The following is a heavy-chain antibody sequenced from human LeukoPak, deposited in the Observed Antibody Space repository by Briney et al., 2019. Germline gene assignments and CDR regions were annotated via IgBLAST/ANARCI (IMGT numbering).Heavy chain of an antibody. J-gene: IGHJ4*02. CDR1: GFTVSSNY. V-gene: IGHV3-53*01. CDR3: ARALEAAAGFDY. D-gene: IGHD6-13*01. Sequence: GGSLRLSCAASGFTVSSNYMSWVRQAPGKGLEWVSVIYSGGRTDYADSVKGRFTISIDNSKNTLYLQMNSLRAEDSAVFYCARALEAAAGFDYWGQGTLVSVSS. CDR2: IYSGGRT.